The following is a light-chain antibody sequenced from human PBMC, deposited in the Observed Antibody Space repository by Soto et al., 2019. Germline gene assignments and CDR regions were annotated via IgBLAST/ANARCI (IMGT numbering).Light chain of an antibody. CDR2: AAS. V-gene: IGKV1-6*01. Sequence: AVQMTQSPSSLSASVGDRVTITCRASQAIRSDLGWYQMKPGKVPKLLIYAASNLQSGVPSRFIGRGYGTDFTLTISSLQPEDFATYYCLQDYNYPRTFGQGTKGEI. CDR1: QAIRSD. CDR3: LQDYNYPRT. J-gene: IGKJ1*01.